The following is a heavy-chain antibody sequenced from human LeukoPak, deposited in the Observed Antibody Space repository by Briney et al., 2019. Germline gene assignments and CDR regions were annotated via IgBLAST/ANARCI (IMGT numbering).Heavy chain of an antibody. Sequence: GASVKVSCKASGYTFTSYYMHWVRQAPGQGLERMGIINPSGGSTSYAQKFQGRVTMTRDTSTSTVYMELSSLRSEETAVYYCARRAYDFWSGLSYYSDYWGQGTLVTVSS. J-gene: IGHJ4*02. CDR1: GYTFTSYY. V-gene: IGHV1-46*03. CDR2: INPSGGST. CDR3: ARRAYDFWSGLSYYSDY. D-gene: IGHD3-3*01.